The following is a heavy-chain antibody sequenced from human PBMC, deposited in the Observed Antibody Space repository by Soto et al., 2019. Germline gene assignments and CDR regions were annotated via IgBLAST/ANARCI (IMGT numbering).Heavy chain of an antibody. CDR2: IYPGDSDT. V-gene: IGHV5-51*01. CDR1: GYSFTRYW. D-gene: IGHD6-13*01. J-gene: IGHJ3*02. CDR3: ARQKPAAGNDAFDI. Sequence: PGESLKISCTGSGYSFTRYWIGWVRQMPGKGLEWMGIIYPGDSDTRYSPSFQGQVTISADKSISTAYLQWSSLKASDTAMYYSARQKPAAGNDAFDIWGQGTMVTVSS.